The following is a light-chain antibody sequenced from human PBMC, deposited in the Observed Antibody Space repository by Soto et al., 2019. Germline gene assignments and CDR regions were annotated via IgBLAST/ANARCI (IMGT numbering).Light chain of an antibody. CDR2: GAS. CDR3: HQYGSSPFT. V-gene: IGKV3-20*01. J-gene: IGKJ3*01. Sequence: EIVMTQSPATLSVSPGERVTLSCRASQSVSFNLVWYQQKPGQAPRLLIYGASTRATGIPDRFSGSGSGTDFTLTVSRLEPEDSAVYYCHQYGSSPFTFGPGTKVDSK. CDR1: QSVSFN.